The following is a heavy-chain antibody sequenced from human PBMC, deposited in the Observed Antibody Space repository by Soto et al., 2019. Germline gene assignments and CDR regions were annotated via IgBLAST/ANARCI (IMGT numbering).Heavy chain of an antibody. CDR2: ISYDGSNK. Sequence: GSGGGVVQPGRSLRLSCAASGFTFSSYAMHWVRQAPGKGLEWVAVISYDGSNKYYADSVKGRFTISRDNSKNTLYLQMNSLRAEDTAVYYCARDRLRYNWNDFPYYYYGMDVWGQGTTVTVSS. CDR3: ARDRLRYNWNDFPYYYYGMDV. D-gene: IGHD1-1*01. V-gene: IGHV3-30-3*01. J-gene: IGHJ6*02. CDR1: GFTFSSYA.